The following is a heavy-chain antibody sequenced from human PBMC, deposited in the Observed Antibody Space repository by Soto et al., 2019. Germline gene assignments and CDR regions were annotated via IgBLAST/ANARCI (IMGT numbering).Heavy chain of an antibody. D-gene: IGHD5-18*01. CDR2: ISVDDGDT. CDR1: GYTFTSYG. J-gene: IGHJ6*02. CDR3: ARDQVAKWAPGSAMVNYYYGMDA. Sequence: QVQLVQSGAEVKKPGASVKVSCKASGYTFTSYGISWVRQAPGQGLEWMGWISVDDGDTNYAQNFQGRVTMSTDTSTSTGDMEMRSLRSGDTAVYYCARDQVAKWAPGSAMVNYYYGMDAWGQGTTVTVSS. V-gene: IGHV1-18*04.